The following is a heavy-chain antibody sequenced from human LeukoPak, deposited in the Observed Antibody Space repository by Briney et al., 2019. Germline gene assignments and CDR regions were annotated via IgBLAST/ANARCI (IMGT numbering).Heavy chain of an antibody. CDR3: ARGNYDILTGDRKDFDY. CDR1: GGSISSGSYY. Sequence: SETLSLTCTVSGGSISSGSYYWGWIRQPPGMGLEWIGNVHYRRGTYYNPSLASRVTISVDTSKNHFSLMLSSVTAADTAVYYCARGNYDILTGDRKDFDYWGQGTLVTVSS. D-gene: IGHD3-9*01. CDR2: VHYRRGT. V-gene: IGHV4-39*02. J-gene: IGHJ4*02.